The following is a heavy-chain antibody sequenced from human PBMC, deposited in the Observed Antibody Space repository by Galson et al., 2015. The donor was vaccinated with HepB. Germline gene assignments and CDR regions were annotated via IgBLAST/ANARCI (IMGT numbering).Heavy chain of an antibody. CDR3: VRHGDHRLDRFHMEV. J-gene: IGHJ6*02. CDR1: GYSFSNFW. CDR2: VDVEISYI. V-gene: IGHV5-10-1*01. D-gene: IGHD6-19*01. Sequence: QSGAEVKKPGESLRISCQASGYSFSNFWISWVRQVPGKGLEWMGRVDVEISYINYNPSFRGHVTISTDESLATAYLSWHSLKASDTALYYCVRHGDHRLDRFHMEVWGQGSAVTVSS.